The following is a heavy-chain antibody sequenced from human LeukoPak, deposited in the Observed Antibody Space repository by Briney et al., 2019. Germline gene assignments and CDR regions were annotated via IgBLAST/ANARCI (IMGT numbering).Heavy chain of an antibody. CDR3: ASQYTSSRIFDD. Sequence: GGSLRLSCAASGFTVSNNYMSWVRQAPGKGLEWVSVIYSGGSTYYADSVKGRFTISRDTSKNSLYLQMNSLRAEDTAVYFCASQYTSSRIFDDWGQGTLVTVSS. J-gene: IGHJ4*02. CDR1: GFTVSNNY. D-gene: IGHD6-13*01. V-gene: IGHV3-53*01. CDR2: IYSGGST.